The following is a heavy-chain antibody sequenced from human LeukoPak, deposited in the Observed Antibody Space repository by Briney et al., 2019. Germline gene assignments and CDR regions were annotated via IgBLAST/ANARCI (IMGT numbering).Heavy chain of an antibody. CDR1: GFSISSNSTY. CDR3: VSPRGFSYGYFDY. J-gene: IGHJ4*02. CDR2: IYYSKNT. D-gene: IGHD5-18*01. Sequence: SESLTLTCTVSGFSISSNSTYWVWIRQPPGLGLEWIGSIYYSKNTYYNPSLKSRVPISADTSKNQFSLTLGSVSATDTAVYYCVSPRGFSYGYFDYWGQGTLVTVSS. V-gene: IGHV4-39*01.